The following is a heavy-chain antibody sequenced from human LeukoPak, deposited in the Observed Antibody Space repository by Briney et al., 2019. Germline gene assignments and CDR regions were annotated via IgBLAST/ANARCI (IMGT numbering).Heavy chain of an antibody. V-gene: IGHV3-23*01. J-gene: IGHJ4*02. Sequence: GGSLRLSCAASGFIFSKYAMSWVRQAPGQGLEWVSGISASGSSIYYADSVKGRFTISRDNSKNALYLQMNSLRVEDTAVYYCAIDPNWGTHSWGQGVLVTVSS. D-gene: IGHD7-27*01. CDR3: AIDPNWGTHS. CDR1: GFIFSKYA. CDR2: ISASGSSI.